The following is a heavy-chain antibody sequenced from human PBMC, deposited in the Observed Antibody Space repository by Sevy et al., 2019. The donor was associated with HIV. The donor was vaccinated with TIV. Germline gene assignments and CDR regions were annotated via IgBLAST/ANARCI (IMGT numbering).Heavy chain of an antibody. Sequence: SETLSLTCTVSGGSISSYYWSWIRQPPGKGLEWIGYIYYSGSTNYNPSLTSRVTISADTSKNQFSLKLSSVTAADTAVYYCARTHIAATYGHFDYCGQGTLVTVSS. CDR3: ARTHIAATYGHFDY. CDR2: IYYSGST. J-gene: IGHJ4*02. D-gene: IGHD6-13*01. CDR1: GGSISSYY. V-gene: IGHV4-59*13.